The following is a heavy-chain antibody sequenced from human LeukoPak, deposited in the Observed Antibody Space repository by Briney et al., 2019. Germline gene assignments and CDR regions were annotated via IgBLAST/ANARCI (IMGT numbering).Heavy chain of an antibody. CDR2: IYYSGST. V-gene: IGHV4-59*01. CDR1: GGSISSYY. J-gene: IGHJ4*02. Sequence: SETLSLTCAVYGGSISSYYWSWIRQPPGKGLEWIGYIYYSGSTNYNPSLKSRVTISVDTSKNQFSLKLNSVTAADTAVYYCARGGGSGSSVIDYWGQGILVTVSS. D-gene: IGHD3-10*01. CDR3: ARGGGSGSSVIDY.